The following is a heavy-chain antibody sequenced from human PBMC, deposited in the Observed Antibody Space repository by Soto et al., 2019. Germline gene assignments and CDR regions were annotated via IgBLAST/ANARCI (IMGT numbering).Heavy chain of an antibody. V-gene: IGHV1-2*04. CDR2: INPNSGGT. D-gene: IGHD1-26*01. CDR3: ARDRVIVGATLFDF. J-gene: IGHJ4*02. Sequence: QVQLVQSGAEVKKPGASVKVSCKASGYTFTGYYMHWVRQAPGQGLEWMVWINPNSGGTNYAQKCQGWFTMTRDTSISTAYMELSRLRSEDTAVYYWARDRVIVGATLFDFWGQGTLVTVSS. CDR1: GYTFTGYY.